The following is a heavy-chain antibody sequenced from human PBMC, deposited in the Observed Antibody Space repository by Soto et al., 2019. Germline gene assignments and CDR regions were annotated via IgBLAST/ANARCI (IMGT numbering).Heavy chain of an antibody. D-gene: IGHD5-18*01. Sequence: PSETLSLTCTVSGGSTSSYYWSWIRQSPGKGLEWIGYIYSSGSTHYNPSLQNRVTISIDTSKNQVSLKVNSVTAADTAVYYCARDHPHSYGVYYFDYWGQGTPVTVSS. V-gene: IGHV4-59*01. J-gene: IGHJ4*02. CDR2: IYSSGST. CDR3: ARDHPHSYGVYYFDY. CDR1: GGSTSSYY.